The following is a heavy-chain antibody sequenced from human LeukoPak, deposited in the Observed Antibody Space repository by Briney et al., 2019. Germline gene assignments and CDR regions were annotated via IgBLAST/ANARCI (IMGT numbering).Heavy chain of an antibody. J-gene: IGHJ4*02. CDR2: ITPSGRGA. CDR1: GDTFTDHY. Sequence: ASEKVSCKASGDTFTDHYVQWVRQAPGRGLEWMGWITPSGRGANSAQKFQGRLTLSRDTSISTVYMELTRLTYDDTAIYYCARQDEAGYYFDYWGQGTLVTVSS. V-gene: IGHV1-2*02. CDR3: ARQDEAGYYFDY.